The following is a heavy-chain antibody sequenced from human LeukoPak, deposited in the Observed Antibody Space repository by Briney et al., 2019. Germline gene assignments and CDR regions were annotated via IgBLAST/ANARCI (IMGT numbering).Heavy chain of an antibody. CDR3: ASGSMVRGPLDWFDP. CDR2: INPNSGGT. Sequence: ASVKVSCKASRYTFTGHYMHWVRQAPGQGLEWMGWINPNSGGTNYAQKFQGRVTMTRDTSISTAYMELSRLRSDDTAVYYCASGSMVRGPLDWFDPWGQGTLVTVSS. V-gene: IGHV1-2*02. CDR1: RYTFTGHY. J-gene: IGHJ5*02. D-gene: IGHD3-10*01.